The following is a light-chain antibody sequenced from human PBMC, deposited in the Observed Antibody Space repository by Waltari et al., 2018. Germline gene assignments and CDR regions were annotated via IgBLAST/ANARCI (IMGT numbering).Light chain of an antibody. J-gene: IGKJ1*01. CDR2: KAS. Sequence: DIKMTQYPSTLPASVGDRVTITCRASQSISSWLARYQQRPGKAPKLLICKASTLESVVPSRFSGGGSGTEITLTISRLQPDDFATYYCQQYNSDWTFGQGTKVEIK. CDR3: QQYNSDWT. V-gene: IGKV1-5*03. CDR1: QSISSW.